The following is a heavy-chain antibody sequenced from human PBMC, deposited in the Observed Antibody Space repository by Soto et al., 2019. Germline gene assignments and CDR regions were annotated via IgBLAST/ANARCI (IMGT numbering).Heavy chain of an antibody. D-gene: IGHD5-12*01. CDR1: VENVSSYRAA. CDR3: AREEIGGGYDSTPNQ. J-gene: IGHJ4*02. CDR2: TYYRSKWYS. Sequence: PFHALPLTCALSVENVSSYRAASYWIRQSQSSGLEWLGRTYYRSKWYSDYAVSVKSRITINPDTSKNQFSLQLNSVTPEDTAVYYCAREEIGGGYDSTPNQWGQGTLVTVSS. V-gene: IGHV6-1*01.